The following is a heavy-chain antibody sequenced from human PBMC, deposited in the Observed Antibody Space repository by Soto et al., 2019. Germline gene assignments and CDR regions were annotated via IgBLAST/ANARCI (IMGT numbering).Heavy chain of an antibody. D-gene: IGHD2-15*01. Sequence: EVQLLESGGGLVQPGASLRLSCAVSGFIFGNYMMTWVRQAPGKGLEWVSTIRDGGESTYYADSVKGRFTISRDNSKNTLYLQMDSLGVEDTAVYYCATHVHCSGGSCHYDAFDIRGQGTMVTVSS. V-gene: IGHV3-23*01. CDR3: ATHVHCSGGSCHYDAFDI. J-gene: IGHJ3*02. CDR1: GFIFGNYM. CDR2: IRDGGEST.